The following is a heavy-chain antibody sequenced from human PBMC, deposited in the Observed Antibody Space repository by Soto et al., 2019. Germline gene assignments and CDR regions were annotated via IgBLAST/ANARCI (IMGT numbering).Heavy chain of an antibody. CDR1: GGSITSYY. Sequence: SETLSLTCTVSGGSITSYYWSWIRQPPGKGLEWIGYIYYSGIIDYNPSLKSRVTISVGTSKSQFSLKLSSVTAADTAVYYCARGGGVYYFDYWGQGTLVTVSS. CDR3: ARGGGVYYFDY. J-gene: IGHJ4*02. CDR2: IYYSGII. D-gene: IGHD2-8*02. V-gene: IGHV4-59*01.